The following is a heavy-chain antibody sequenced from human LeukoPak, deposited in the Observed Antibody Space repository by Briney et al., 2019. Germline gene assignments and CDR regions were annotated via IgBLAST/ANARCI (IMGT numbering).Heavy chain of an antibody. CDR2: ISSSGSTI. CDR1: GFTFSNAW. D-gene: IGHD6-13*01. V-gene: IGHV3-11*01. Sequence: PGGSLRLSCAASGFTFSNAWMSWVRQAPGNGLEWVSYISSSGSTIYYADSVKGRFTISRDNAKNSLYLQMNSLRAEDTAVYYCARDPIMYSSSLDYWGQGTLVTVSS. J-gene: IGHJ4*02. CDR3: ARDPIMYSSSLDY.